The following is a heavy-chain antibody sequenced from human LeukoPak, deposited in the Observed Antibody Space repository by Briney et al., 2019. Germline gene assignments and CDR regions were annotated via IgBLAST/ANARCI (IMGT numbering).Heavy chain of an antibody. Sequence: ASVKVSCKASGYTFTSYGISWVRQAPGQGLEWMGWISSYNGNTNYAQKLQGRVTMTTDTSTSAAYMELRSLRSDDTAVYYCARHTLYGSGSYYVYYFDYWGQGTLVTVSS. CDR3: ARHTLYGSGSYYVYYFDY. J-gene: IGHJ4*02. CDR2: ISSYNGNT. D-gene: IGHD3-10*01. CDR1: GYTFTSYG. V-gene: IGHV1-18*01.